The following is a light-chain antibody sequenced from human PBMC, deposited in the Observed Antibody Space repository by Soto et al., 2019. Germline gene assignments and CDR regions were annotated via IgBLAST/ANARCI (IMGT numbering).Light chain of an antibody. J-gene: IGKJ1*01. Sequence: DIQMAQSPSTLSASVIDRVTVTFRASQSISSWLAWYQQKPGKAPKXLIYKASTLESGVPSNFSGSGSGTEFTLTISSLQPEDFATYYCQQYNSYWTFGQGTMVDI. CDR3: QQYNSYWT. CDR2: KAS. V-gene: IGKV1-5*03. CDR1: QSISSW.